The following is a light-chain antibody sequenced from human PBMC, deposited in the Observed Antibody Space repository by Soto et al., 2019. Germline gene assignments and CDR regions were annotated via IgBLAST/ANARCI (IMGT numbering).Light chain of an antibody. CDR1: SSNIGSNT. CDR2: GND. V-gene: IGLV1-44*01. CDR3: AAWDESLNGYV. J-gene: IGLJ1*01. Sequence: QSVLTQPPSASGTPGQRVTISCSGSSSNIGSNTVNWYQQVPGTAPKLLIYGNDQRPSGVPDRFSGSKSGTSASLAISGLQSEDEADYFCAAWDESLNGYVFGTGTKVTVL.